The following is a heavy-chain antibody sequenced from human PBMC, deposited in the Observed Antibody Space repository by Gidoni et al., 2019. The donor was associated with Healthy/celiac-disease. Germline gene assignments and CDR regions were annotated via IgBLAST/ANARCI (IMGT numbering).Heavy chain of an antibody. CDR3: ARDPIPERYSSSATYWYFDL. CDR1: GFTFSSYS. Sequence: EVQLVESGGGLVKPGGSLRLSCAASGFTFSSYSMNWVRQAPGKGLEWVSSISSSSSYIYYADSVKGRFTISRDNAKNSLYLQMNSLRAEDTAVYYCARDPIPERYSSSATYWYFDLWGRGTLVTVSS. D-gene: IGHD6-13*01. CDR2: ISSSSSYI. V-gene: IGHV3-21*01. J-gene: IGHJ2*01.